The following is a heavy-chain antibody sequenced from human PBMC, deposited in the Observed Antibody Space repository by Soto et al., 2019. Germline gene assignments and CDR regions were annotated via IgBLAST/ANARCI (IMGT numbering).Heavy chain of an antibody. CDR2: ISGSGGTT. D-gene: IGHD5-12*01. CDR3: ARDSNFDRDGYNWDKGYYFDN. Sequence: GGSLRLSCAASGFTFSSYAMSWVRQAPGKGLEWVSGISGSGGTTFYADSVKGRFTISRDSLKNTLYLQMKSLRAEDTAVYYCARDSNFDRDGYNWDKGYYFDNWGQGTLVTVSS. V-gene: IGHV3-23*01. J-gene: IGHJ4*02. CDR1: GFTFSSYA.